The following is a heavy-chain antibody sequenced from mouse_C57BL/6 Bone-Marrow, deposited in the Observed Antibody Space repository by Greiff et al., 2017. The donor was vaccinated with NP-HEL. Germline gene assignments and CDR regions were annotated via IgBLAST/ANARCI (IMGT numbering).Heavy chain of an antibody. V-gene: IGHV1-64*01. J-gene: IGHJ3*01. Sequence: QVQLQQPGAELVKPGASVKLSCKASGYTFTSYWMHWVKQRPGQGLEWIGMIHPNSGSTNYNEKFKRKATLTVDKSSSTAYMQLSSLTSEDSAVYYCATDFAWFAYWGQGTLVTVSA. CDR3: ATDFAWFAY. CDR2: IHPNSGST. CDR1: GYTFTSYW.